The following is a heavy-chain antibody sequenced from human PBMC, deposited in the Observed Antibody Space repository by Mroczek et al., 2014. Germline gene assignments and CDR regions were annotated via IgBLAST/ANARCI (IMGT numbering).Heavy chain of an antibody. CDR3: ARDQSYYDSSGDRSHDAFDI. CDR2: IYYSGST. V-gene: IGHV4-31*03. D-gene: IGHD3-22*01. J-gene: IGHJ3*02. Sequence: VQLQESGPGLVKPSQTLSLTCTVSGGSISSGGYYWSWIRQHPGKGLEWIGYIYYSGSTYYNPSLKSRVTISVDTSKNQFSLKLSSVTAADTAVYYCARDQSYYDSSGDRSHDAFDIWGQGTMVTVSP. CDR1: GGSISSGGYY.